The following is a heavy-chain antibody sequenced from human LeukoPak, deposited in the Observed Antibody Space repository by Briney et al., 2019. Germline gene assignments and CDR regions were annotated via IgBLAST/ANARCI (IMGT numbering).Heavy chain of an antibody. CDR3: AAESLQTVSFDY. Sequence: SVNVSFKASGFTFTSSAMQWVRQARGQRLEWIGCIVVGSGNTNYAHKFQERVTITRDMSRSTAYMEMSSLRSEDTVVYYCAAESLQTVSFDYWGQGTLVTVSS. J-gene: IGHJ4*02. CDR2: IVVGSGNT. V-gene: IGHV1-58*02. CDR1: GFTFTSSA. D-gene: IGHD1-14*01.